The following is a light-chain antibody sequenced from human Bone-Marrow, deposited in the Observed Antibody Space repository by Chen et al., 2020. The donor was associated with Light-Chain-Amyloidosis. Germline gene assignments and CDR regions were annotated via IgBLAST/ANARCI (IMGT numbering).Light chain of an antibody. Sequence: QTVVTQEPSFSVSPGGTVTLTCSLSSGSVTTNYYPAWYQQTPGQAPRTLIYSTNTRSSGVPDRFSCSSLVNKAALTIAGSQADDESDYYCVMYVGSGIWVFGGGTKLNVL. CDR2: STN. CDR1: SGSVTTNYY. J-gene: IGLJ3*02. V-gene: IGLV8-61*01. CDR3: VMYVGSGIWV.